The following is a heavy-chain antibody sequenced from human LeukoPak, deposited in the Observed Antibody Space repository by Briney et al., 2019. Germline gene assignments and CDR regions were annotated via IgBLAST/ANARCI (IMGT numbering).Heavy chain of an antibody. J-gene: IGHJ4*02. Sequence: HPGGSLRLSCAASGFTFSSYAMHWVRQAPGKGLEWVAVMSYDGSNKYYADSVKGRFTISRDNSKNTLYLQMNSLRAEDTAVYYCARDLTTVTWGDYWGQGTLVTVSS. CDR3: ARDLTTVTWGDY. V-gene: IGHV3-30-3*01. D-gene: IGHD4-17*01. CDR1: GFTFSSYA. CDR2: MSYDGSNK.